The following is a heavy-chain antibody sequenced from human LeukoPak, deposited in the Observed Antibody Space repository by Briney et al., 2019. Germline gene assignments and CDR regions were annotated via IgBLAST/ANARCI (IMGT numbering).Heavy chain of an antibody. Sequence: SETLSLTCTVSGGSMRTTTYYWGWIRQPPGKALEWIGSIYYSGGTYYNPSLKSRVTISLDTSKNQFSVKLNSVTAADTAVYYCVRESRIMTTVRYWFDPWGQGTPVTVSS. CDR1: GGSMRTTTYY. CDR3: VRESRIMTTVRYWFDP. J-gene: IGHJ5*02. CDR2: IYYSGGT. V-gene: IGHV4-39*07. D-gene: IGHD1-1*01.